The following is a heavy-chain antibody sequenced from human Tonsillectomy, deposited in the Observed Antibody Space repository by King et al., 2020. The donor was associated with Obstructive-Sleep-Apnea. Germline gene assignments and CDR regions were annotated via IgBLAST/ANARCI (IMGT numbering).Heavy chain of an antibody. J-gene: IGHJ6*02. Sequence: QVQLVQSGAEVKKPGASVKVSCKASGYTFTNYGITWVRQAPGQGPEWMGGISAYTGNTNYAQKLQGRVTMTTDTSTSTAYMELRSLRSDDTAVYYWARVGGGYNLDFYYGMDVWGQGTTVTVSS. V-gene: IGHV1-18*01. CDR3: ARVGGGYNLDFYYGMDV. CDR2: ISAYTGNT. CDR1: GYTFTNYG. D-gene: IGHD5-24*01.